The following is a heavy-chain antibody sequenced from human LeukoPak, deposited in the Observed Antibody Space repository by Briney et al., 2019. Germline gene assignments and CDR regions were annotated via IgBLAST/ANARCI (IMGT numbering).Heavy chain of an antibody. CDR2: IYHSGCT. V-gene: IGHV4-59*01. CDR3: ARAPYYDSNQYFDY. J-gene: IGHJ4*02. D-gene: IGHD3-22*01. CDR1: GGSISSYY. Sequence: PSETLSLTCTVSGGSISSYYWSWIRQPPGKGLEWIGYIYHSGCTNYNPSLKSRVTISVDTSKNQFSLKLSSVTAADTAVYYCARAPYYDSNQYFDYWGQGTLVTVSS.